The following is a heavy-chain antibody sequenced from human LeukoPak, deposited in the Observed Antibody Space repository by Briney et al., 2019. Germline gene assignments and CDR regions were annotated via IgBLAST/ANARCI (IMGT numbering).Heavy chain of an antibody. J-gene: IGHJ4*02. CDR3: ARAVAGTIASLGY. D-gene: IGHD6-19*01. Sequence: ASVKVSCKASGYTFSTYPMNWVRQAPGQGLEWMGWISAYNGNTNYAQKLQGRVTMTTDTSTSTAYMELRSLRSDDTAVYYCARAVAGTIASLGYWGQGTLVTVSS. CDR2: ISAYNGNT. V-gene: IGHV1-18*01. CDR1: GYTFSTYP.